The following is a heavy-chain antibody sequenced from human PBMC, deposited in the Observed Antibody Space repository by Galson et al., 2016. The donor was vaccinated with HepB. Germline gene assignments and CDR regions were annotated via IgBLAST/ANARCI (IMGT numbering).Heavy chain of an antibody. D-gene: IGHD6-19*01. V-gene: IGHV3-74*01. J-gene: IGHJ3*01. Sequence: SLRLSCAASGFTFSSYWMYWVRQAPGKGLVWVSRIDSDGITTAYADSVKGRFTISRDNAKNTLYLQMNSLSAEDTAVYYCASGYTSGVWGQGTMVTVSS. CDR2: IDSDGITT. CDR1: GFTFSSYW. CDR3: ASGYTSGV.